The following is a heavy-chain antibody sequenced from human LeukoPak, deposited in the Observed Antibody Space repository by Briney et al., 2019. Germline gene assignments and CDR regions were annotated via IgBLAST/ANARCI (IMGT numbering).Heavy chain of an antibody. CDR1: GLTVSSNY. V-gene: IGHV3-66*01. CDR2: IYSGGST. Sequence: GGSLRLSCAASGLTVSSNYMSWVRQAPGKGLEWVSVIYSGGSTYYADSVKGRFTISRDSSKNTLYLQMNSLRAEDTAVYYCARERVENQQLVGGNYWGQGTLVTVSS. J-gene: IGHJ4*02. CDR3: ARERVENQQLVGGNY. D-gene: IGHD6-6*01.